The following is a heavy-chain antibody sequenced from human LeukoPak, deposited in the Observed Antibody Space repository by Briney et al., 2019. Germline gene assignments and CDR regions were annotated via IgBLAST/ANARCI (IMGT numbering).Heavy chain of an antibody. J-gene: IGHJ4*02. CDR3: ARGYCSGGSCSKYDY. D-gene: IGHD2-15*01. CDR2: IKQDGSEK. Sequence: GGSLRLSCAASGFTFSSHWMSWVRQAPGRGLEWVAKIKQDGSEKYYVDSVKGRLIISRDNAKNSLYLQMSSLRAEDTAVYYCARGYCSGGSCSKYDYWGQGTLVTVSS. V-gene: IGHV3-7*01. CDR1: GFTFSSHW.